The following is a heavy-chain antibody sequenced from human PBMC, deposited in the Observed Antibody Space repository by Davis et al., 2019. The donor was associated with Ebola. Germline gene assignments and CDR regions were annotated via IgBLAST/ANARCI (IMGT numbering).Heavy chain of an antibody. J-gene: IGHJ4*02. CDR3: GRGERASWMILD. V-gene: IGHV4-34*01. CDR1: GGSFSGYF. CDR2: VTHSGII. Sequence: PSETLSLTCAVYGGSFSGYFWSWIRRPPGKGLEWVGEVTHSGIINYNPSLKGRITISVDTSKNHFSLNLNSVTAAGTAVYYCGRGERASWMILDWGQGSPVIVSS. D-gene: IGHD3/OR15-3a*01.